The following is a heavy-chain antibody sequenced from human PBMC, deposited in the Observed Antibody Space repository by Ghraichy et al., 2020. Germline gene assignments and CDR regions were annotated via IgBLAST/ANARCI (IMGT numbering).Heavy chain of an antibody. Sequence: GESLNISCAASGFTFSSYAMSWVRQAPGKGLEWVSAISGSGGSTYYADSVKGRFTISRDNSKNTLYLQMNSLRAEDTAVYYCAKGGQLVLFDYWGQGTLVTVSS. V-gene: IGHV3-23*01. CDR2: ISGSGGST. CDR1: GFTFSSYA. CDR3: AKGGQLVLFDY. J-gene: IGHJ4*02. D-gene: IGHD6-6*01.